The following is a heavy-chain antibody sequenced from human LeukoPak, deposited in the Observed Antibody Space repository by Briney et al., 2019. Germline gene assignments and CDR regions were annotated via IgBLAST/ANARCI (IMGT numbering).Heavy chain of an antibody. V-gene: IGHV3-72*01. CDR1: GFTFRDHY. J-gene: IGHJ4*02. D-gene: IGHD1-1*01. Sequence: GSLRLSCAASGFTFRDHYMNWVRQAPGKGLEWVGRIRNKANSYITEYAASVRGRFIISRDDSRNSLYLQMSTLKTEDTAMYYCSRGNRQLNYWGQGTLVTVSS. CDR2: IRNKANSYIT. CDR3: SRGNRQLNY.